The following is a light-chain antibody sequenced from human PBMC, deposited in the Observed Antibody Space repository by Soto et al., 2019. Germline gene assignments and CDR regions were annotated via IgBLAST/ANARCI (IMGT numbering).Light chain of an antibody. Sequence: QSVLTQPPSVSGAPGQRVTISCTGSSSNIGAGYDVHWYQQLPGTAPKLLIYGNSNRPSGVPDRFSGSKSGTSASLAITGLQAKDEADYYCQSYDSSLSGYVFGTGTKVTVL. J-gene: IGLJ1*01. CDR3: QSYDSSLSGYV. CDR2: GNS. CDR1: SSNIGAGYD. V-gene: IGLV1-40*01.